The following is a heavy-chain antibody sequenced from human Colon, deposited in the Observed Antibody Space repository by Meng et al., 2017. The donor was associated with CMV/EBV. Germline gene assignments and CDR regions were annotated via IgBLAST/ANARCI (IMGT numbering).Heavy chain of an antibody. CDR1: GFTFSSSA. Sequence: GESLKISCAASGFTFSSSAMTWVRQAPGKGLEWVSFISGSGSSTDYADSVKGRFTISRDNSKNMLHLQMNNLRAEDTAVYYCAREERWFGELPVPWGQGTLVTVSS. CDR3: AREERWFGELPVP. J-gene: IGHJ5*02. V-gene: IGHV3-23*01. D-gene: IGHD3-10*01. CDR2: ISGSGSST.